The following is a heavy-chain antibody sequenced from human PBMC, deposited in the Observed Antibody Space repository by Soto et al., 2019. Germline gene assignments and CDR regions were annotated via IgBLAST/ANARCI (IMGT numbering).Heavy chain of an antibody. J-gene: IGHJ4*02. V-gene: IGHV1-69*02. Sequence: ASVKVSCKASGGTFSSYTISWVRQAPGQGLEWMGRIIPILGIANYAQKFQGRVTITADKSTSTAYMELSSLRSEDTAVYYCASDPPAGGVIVTAFEYWGQGTLVTVSS. CDR1: GGTFSSYT. D-gene: IGHD3-16*02. CDR3: ASDPPAGGVIVTAFEY. CDR2: IIPILGIA.